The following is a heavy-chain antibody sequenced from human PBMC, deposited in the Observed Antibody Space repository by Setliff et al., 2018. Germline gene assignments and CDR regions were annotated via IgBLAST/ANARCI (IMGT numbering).Heavy chain of an antibody. CDR3: ARGYGYSSGWYRVYFDY. D-gene: IGHD6-19*01. V-gene: IGHV4-34*01. CDR1: GGSFSGYY. J-gene: IGHJ4*02. Sequence: SETLSLTCVVYGGSFSGYYWSWIRQPPGKGLEWIGEINHSGSTNYNPSLKSRVTISVDTSKNQFSLKLSSVTAADTAVYYCARGYGYSSGWYRVYFDYWGQGTLVTVSS. CDR2: INHSGST.